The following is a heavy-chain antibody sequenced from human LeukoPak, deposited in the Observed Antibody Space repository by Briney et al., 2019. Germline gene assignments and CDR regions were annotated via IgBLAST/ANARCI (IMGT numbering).Heavy chain of an antibody. D-gene: IGHD3-10*01. J-gene: IGHJ4*02. Sequence: ASVKVSCKASGYSFAGYFMHWVRQAPGEGLEWMGGINPNSGGTNYAQKFQGRVTMTRDTSISTAYMELSRLRSDDTAVYYCARDRGSGTSGDYWGQGTLVTVSS. CDR2: INPNSGGT. CDR1: GYSFAGYF. V-gene: IGHV1-2*02. CDR3: ARDRGSGTSGDY.